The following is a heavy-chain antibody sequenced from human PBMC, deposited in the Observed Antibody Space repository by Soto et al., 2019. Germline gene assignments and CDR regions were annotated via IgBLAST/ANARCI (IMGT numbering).Heavy chain of an antibody. CDR1: GFTFSSYA. V-gene: IGHV3-30-3*01. CDR3: ERVAWRELHRDDAFDI. CDR2: ISYDGSNK. Sequence: QVQLVESGGGVVQPGRSLRLSCAASGFTFSSYAMHWVRQAPGKGLEWVAVISYDGSNKYYADSVKGRFTISRANSKNTMSLQMNSVRAEDTGVYYCERVAWRELHRDDAFDIWGQGTMITVSS. J-gene: IGHJ3*02. D-gene: IGHD1-26*01.